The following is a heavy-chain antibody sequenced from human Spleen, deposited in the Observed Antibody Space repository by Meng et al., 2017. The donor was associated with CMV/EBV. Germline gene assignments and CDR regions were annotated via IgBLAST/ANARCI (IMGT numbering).Heavy chain of an antibody. CDR1: GFAFSSYG. J-gene: IGHJ4*02. CDR2: ISSSSYI. D-gene: IGHD1-14*01. Sequence: GESLKISCEASGFAFSSYGMNWVRQAPGKGLEWVSSISSSSYIYYADSVKGRFTISRDNAKNTVSLQMNSLRVEDTAVYYCARGNQVWGQGTLVTVSS. CDR3: ARGNQV. V-gene: IGHV3-21*01.